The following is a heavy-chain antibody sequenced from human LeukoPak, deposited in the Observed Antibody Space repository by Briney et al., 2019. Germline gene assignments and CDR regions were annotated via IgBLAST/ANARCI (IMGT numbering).Heavy chain of an antibody. CDR1: GXSFTSYC. J-gene: IGHJ4*02. Sequence: GESLKISFKGSGXSFTSYCIGWVRQMPGKGLEWMGIIYPGDSDTRYSPSFQGQVTISADKSISTAYLQWSSLKASDTAMYYCARGARYFDWLSQSYWGQGTLVTVSS. CDR3: ARGARYFDWLSQSY. D-gene: IGHD3-9*01. V-gene: IGHV5-51*01. CDR2: IYPGDSDT.